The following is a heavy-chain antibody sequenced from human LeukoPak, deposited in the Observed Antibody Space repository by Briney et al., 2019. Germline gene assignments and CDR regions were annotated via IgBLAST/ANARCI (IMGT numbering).Heavy chain of an antibody. Sequence: PGRTLRLSCAASGFTFSIYVMHWVRKAPGKGLEWVAFIRSDGSNTYYADSVKGRFTISRDNSKNTLYLQMKSLRSDDTAVYYCAKDSSATFYSDHSFDYWGQGTPVIVSS. CDR1: GFTFSIYV. CDR3: AKDSSATFYSDHSFDY. D-gene: IGHD4-11*01. J-gene: IGHJ4*02. V-gene: IGHV3-30*02. CDR2: IRSDGSNT.